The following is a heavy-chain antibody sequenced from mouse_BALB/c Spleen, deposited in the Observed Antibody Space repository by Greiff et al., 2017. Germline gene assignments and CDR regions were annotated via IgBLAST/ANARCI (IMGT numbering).Heavy chain of an antibody. J-gene: IGHJ3*01. CDR2: IRLKSNNYAT. D-gene: IGHD2-2*01. V-gene: IGHV6-6*02. Sequence: EVKLMESGGGLVQPGGSMKLSCIASGFTFINYWMNWVRQSPEKGLEWVAEIRLKSNNYATHYAESVKGRFTISRDDSKSSVYLQMNNLRAEDTGIYYCTIYYGYDGFAYWGQGTLVTVSA. CDR3: TIYYGYDGFAY. CDR1: GFTFINYW.